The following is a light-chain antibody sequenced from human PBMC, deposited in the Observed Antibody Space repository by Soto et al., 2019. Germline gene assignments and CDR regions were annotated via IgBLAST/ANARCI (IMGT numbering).Light chain of an antibody. Sequence: EIVLTQSPVTLSLSPGERATLSCRASQSVSSSLAWYQQKPGQAPRLLIYDASNTATGIPARFSGSGSGTDFTLTIQSLGPEDFAISYCQQRSSSITFGQGTRLETK. J-gene: IGKJ5*01. V-gene: IGKV3-11*01. CDR1: QSVSSS. CDR3: QQRSSSIT. CDR2: DAS.